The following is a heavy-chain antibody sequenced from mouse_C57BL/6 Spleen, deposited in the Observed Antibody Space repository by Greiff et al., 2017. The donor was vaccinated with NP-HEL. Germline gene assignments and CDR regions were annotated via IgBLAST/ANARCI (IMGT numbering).Heavy chain of an antibody. CDR1: GYTFTSYW. CDR2: IDPSDSYT. Sequence: QVQLQQPGAELVKPGASVTLSCKASGYTFTSYWLQWVKQRPGQGLEWIGEIDPSDSYTNYNQKFKGKTTLTVDTSSSTAYMQLSSLTSEDSAVYYCARGYYGSSSYAMDYWGQGTSVTVSS. V-gene: IGHV1-50*01. J-gene: IGHJ4*01. D-gene: IGHD1-1*01. CDR3: ARGYYGSSSYAMDY.